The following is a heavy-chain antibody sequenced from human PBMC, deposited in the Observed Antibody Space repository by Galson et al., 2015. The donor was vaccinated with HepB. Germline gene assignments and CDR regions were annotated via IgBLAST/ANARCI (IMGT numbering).Heavy chain of an antibody. V-gene: IGHV3-23*01. Sequence: SLRLSCAASGFTFSSYAMSWVRQAPGKGLEWVSAISGSGGSTYYADSVKGRFTISRDNSKNTLYLQMNSLRAEDTAVYYCAKVSGDYVWGSYRDFDYWGQGTLVTVSS. CDR1: GFTFSSYA. CDR2: ISGSGGST. CDR3: AKVSGDYVWGSYRDFDY. D-gene: IGHD3-16*02. J-gene: IGHJ4*02.